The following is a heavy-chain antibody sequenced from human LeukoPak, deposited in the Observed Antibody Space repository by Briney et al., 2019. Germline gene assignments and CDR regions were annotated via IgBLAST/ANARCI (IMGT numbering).Heavy chain of an antibody. Sequence: ASVKVSCKASGGTFSSYTISWVRQAPGQGLEWMGRIIPILGIANYAQKFQGRVTITADKSTSTAYMELSSLRSEDTAVYYCARDSKNSSSWYHFQHWGQGTLVTVSS. CDR1: GGTFSSYT. V-gene: IGHV1-69*04. D-gene: IGHD6-13*01. CDR3: ARDSKNSSSWYHFQH. J-gene: IGHJ1*01. CDR2: IIPILGIA.